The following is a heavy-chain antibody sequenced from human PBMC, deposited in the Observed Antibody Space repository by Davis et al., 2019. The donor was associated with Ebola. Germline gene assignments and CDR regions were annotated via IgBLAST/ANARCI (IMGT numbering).Heavy chain of an antibody. V-gene: IGHV3-74*01. CDR3: ARGGVRDWAQSGYHYGMDV. J-gene: IGHJ6*02. D-gene: IGHD3-9*01. CDR2: ISTDGGST. Sequence: GESLKISCAASGFTFSTYWMHWVRQVPGKGLVWVSRISTDGGSTSYADSVEGRFTISRDNAKNMLYVQMNNLRTEDTAVYYCARGGVRDWAQSGYHYGMDVWGQGTTVTVSS. CDR1: GFTFSTYW.